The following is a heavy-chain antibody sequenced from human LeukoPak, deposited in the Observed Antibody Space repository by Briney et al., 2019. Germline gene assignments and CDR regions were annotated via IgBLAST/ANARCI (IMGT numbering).Heavy chain of an antibody. V-gene: IGHV4-59*08. CDR2: IYYSGST. CDR1: GDSISSYY. Sequence: SETLSLTCTVSGDSISSYYWSWIRQPPGGGLEWVGYIYYSGSTNYNPSLKSRVTISVDTSKNQFSLKLSSVTAADTAVYYCARRSGYYYGMDVWGRGTTVTVSS. CDR3: ARRSGYYYGMDV. J-gene: IGHJ6*02.